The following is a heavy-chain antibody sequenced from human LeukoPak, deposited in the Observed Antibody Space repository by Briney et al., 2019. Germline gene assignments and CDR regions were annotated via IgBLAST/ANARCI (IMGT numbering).Heavy chain of an antibody. J-gene: IGHJ4*02. CDR2: ITKNGGST. D-gene: IGHD1-14*01. Sequence: GGSLRLSCAASGFTFSSYAMSWVRQAPGKGLEWVSAITKNGGSTYYADSVKGRFTISRDNSKNTLYLQMNSLRAEDTAIYYCAKENLGYFDYWGQGTLVTVSS. CDR3: AKENLGYFDY. V-gene: IGHV3-23*01. CDR1: GFTFSSYA.